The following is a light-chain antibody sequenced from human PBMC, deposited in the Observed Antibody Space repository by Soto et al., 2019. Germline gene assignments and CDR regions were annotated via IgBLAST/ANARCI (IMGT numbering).Light chain of an antibody. Sequence: DIQMTQSPSSLSASVGDRVTITCRASQGICTYLAWYRQKPGRVPNLLIYGASTFQSGVPSRFSGSGSGTDFTLTISGLQPEDVATYYCQKYDSAPFTFGPGTKVDL. CDR3: QKYDSAPFT. V-gene: IGKV1-27*01. J-gene: IGKJ3*01. CDR1: QGICTY. CDR2: GAS.